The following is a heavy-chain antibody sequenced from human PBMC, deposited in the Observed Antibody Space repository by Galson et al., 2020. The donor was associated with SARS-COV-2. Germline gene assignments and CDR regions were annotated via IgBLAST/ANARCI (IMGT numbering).Heavy chain of an antibody. Sequence: GESLKISCVASGFTVTSNYMSWVRRAPGKGLEWASIIYSGGSTYYADSVKGRFTISRDNSKNTLYLQMNSLRADDTAVYYCTRGDYYYYGMDVWGQGTTVTVSS. CDR1: GFTVTSNY. CDR3: TRGDYYYYGMDV. CDR2: IYSGGST. J-gene: IGHJ6*02. V-gene: IGHV3-53*01.